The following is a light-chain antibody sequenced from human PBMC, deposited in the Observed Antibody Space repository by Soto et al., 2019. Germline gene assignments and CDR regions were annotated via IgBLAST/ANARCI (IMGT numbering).Light chain of an antibody. Sequence: DIQMTQSPSSLSASVGDRVTITCRASLSISNYFNWYQQKPGKAPKFLIYAASSLQSGVPSRFSGRGSGTDFTLTISSLQPEDFAIYYCQQSYSTPLTFGGGTKVEIK. CDR2: AAS. V-gene: IGKV1-39*01. CDR1: LSISNY. J-gene: IGKJ4*01. CDR3: QQSYSTPLT.